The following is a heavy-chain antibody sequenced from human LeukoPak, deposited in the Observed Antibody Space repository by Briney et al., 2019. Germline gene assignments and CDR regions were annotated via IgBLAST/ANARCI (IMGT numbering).Heavy chain of an antibody. CDR1: GFTFSSYS. CDR2: ISSGSRTI. CDR3: ARESITGHRDFDY. V-gene: IGHV3-48*01. Sequence: QPGGSLRLSCAASGFTFSSYSMNWVRQAPGKGLEWVSYISSGSRTIYYADSVKGRFTVSRDNAKNSLYLQMNSLRAGDTAVYHCARESITGHRDFDYWSQGTLVTVSS. J-gene: IGHJ4*02. D-gene: IGHD1-20*01.